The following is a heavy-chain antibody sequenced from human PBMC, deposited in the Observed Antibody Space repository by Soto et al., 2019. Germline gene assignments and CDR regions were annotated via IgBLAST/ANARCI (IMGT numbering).Heavy chain of an antibody. CDR3: ARTEIKNSYGYNYFDY. Sequence: PSETLSLTCAVSGGSISSGGYSWSWIRQPPGKGLEWIGYIYHSGSTYYNPSLKSRVTISVDRSKNQFSLKLSSVTAADTAVYYCARTEIKNSYGYNYFDYWGQGTLVTVSS. V-gene: IGHV4-30-2*01. CDR1: GGSISSGGYS. CDR2: IYHSGST. D-gene: IGHD5-18*01. J-gene: IGHJ4*02.